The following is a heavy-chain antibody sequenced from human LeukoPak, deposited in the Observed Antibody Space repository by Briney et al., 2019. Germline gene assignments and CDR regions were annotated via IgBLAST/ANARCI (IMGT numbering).Heavy chain of an antibody. Sequence: PGGSLRLSCAASGFTFSNYGMHWVHQAPGKGLEWVAVISYDGSIKYYADSVKGRFTISRDNSKNTLYLQMNSLRAEDTAVYYCAKALAWGAVADPFDYWGQGTLVTVSS. D-gene: IGHD6-19*01. CDR2: ISYDGSIK. CDR1: GFTFSNYG. J-gene: IGHJ4*02. V-gene: IGHV3-30*18. CDR3: AKALAWGAVADPFDY.